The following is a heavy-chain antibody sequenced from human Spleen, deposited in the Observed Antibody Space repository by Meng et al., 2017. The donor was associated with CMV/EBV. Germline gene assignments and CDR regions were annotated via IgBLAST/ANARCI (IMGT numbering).Heavy chain of an antibody. CDR3: AKFRTPIYYYGMDV. J-gene: IGHJ6*02. CDR2: ISGSGGST. D-gene: IGHD1-14*01. Sequence: GESLKISCTASGFTFRSYGISWVRRAPGKGLEWVSAISGSGGSTYYADSVKGRFTISRDNSKNTLYLQMNSLRAEDTAVCYCAKFRTPIYYYGMDVWGQGTTVTVSS. CDR1: GFTFRSYG. V-gene: IGHV3-23*01.